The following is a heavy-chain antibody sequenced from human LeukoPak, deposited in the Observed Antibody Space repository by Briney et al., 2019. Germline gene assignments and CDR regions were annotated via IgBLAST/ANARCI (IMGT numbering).Heavy chain of an antibody. CDR2: INPNSGDT. J-gene: IGHJ1*01. CDR1: GYTFTGYY. CDR3: ARGPSRSGSYSILPAEYFQH. V-gene: IGHV1-2*02. D-gene: IGHD1-26*01. Sequence: ASVKVSCKASGYTFTGYYMHWVRQAPGQGLEWMGWINPNSGDTNYAQKFQGRVTMTRDTSISTAYMELSRLRSDDTAVYYCARGPSRSGSYSILPAEYFQHWGQGTLVTVSS.